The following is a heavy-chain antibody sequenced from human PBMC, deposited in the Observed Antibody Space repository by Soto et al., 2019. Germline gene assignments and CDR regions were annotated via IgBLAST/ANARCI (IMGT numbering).Heavy chain of an antibody. CDR1: GSTFNNFA. V-gene: IGHV1-69*06. CDR3: ARAIKRWEVNYYFDF. D-gene: IGHD1-26*01. CDR2: IVVISNTA. J-gene: IGHJ4*02. Sequence: QVVLLQSGAEVKEPGSSVRVSCQVSGSTFNNFAFSWVRQAPGHGPEWMGGIVVISNTAEYSQRFQDRVTITADNTTNTLYMELCSLTVEDTAVYYCARAIKRWEVNYYFDFWGQGTLVTVSS.